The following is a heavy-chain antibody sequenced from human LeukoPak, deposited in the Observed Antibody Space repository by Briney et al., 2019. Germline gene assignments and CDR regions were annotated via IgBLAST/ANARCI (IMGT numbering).Heavy chain of an antibody. CDR1: GITFSSHS. V-gene: IGHV3-21*01. CDR3: ARAGGYRGYDRSYAPFDY. D-gene: IGHD5-12*01. CDR2: ISTSSSYI. Sequence: GGSLRLSCAASGITFSSHSLNWVRQAPGKGLEWVSSISTSSSYIFYSDSVKGRFTISRDNAKNSLYLQMNSLRAEDTAVYYCARAGGYRGYDRSYAPFDYWGQGTLVTVSS. J-gene: IGHJ4*02.